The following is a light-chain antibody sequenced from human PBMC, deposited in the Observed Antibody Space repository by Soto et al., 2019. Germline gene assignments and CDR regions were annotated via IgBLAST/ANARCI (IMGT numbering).Light chain of an antibody. CDR3: QQSYSTPPWT. V-gene: IGKV1-39*01. CDR1: QIISRD. J-gene: IGKJ1*01. CDR2: AAS. Sequence: DIQMTQSPSSLSASVGARVTITCRASQIISRDLNWYQQKPAKAPKLLIYAASSLQTGVPSRFSGSGSGTDFTLTISSLQPEDFATYYCQQSYSTPPWTFGQGTKGEIK.